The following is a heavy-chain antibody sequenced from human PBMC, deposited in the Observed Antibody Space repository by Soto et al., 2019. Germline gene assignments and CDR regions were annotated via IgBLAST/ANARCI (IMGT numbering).Heavy chain of an antibody. V-gene: IGHV5-51*01. J-gene: IGHJ6*02. CDR2: IYPGDSDT. Sequence: PGESLKISCQASGYSFTTYWIGWVRQMPGKGLEWMGIIYPGDSDTRYSPSFQGQVTISADKSISTAYLQWSSLKASDTAMYYCARQFGGAGYGMDVWGQGTTVTVSS. CDR3: ARQFGGAGYGMDV. CDR1: GYSFTTYW. D-gene: IGHD3-16*01.